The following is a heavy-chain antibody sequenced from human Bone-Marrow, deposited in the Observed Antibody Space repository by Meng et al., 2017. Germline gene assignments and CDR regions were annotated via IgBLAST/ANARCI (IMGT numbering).Heavy chain of an antibody. CDR3: ARDSETYGMDV. V-gene: IGHV4-34*01. J-gene: IGHJ6*02. Sequence: SETLSLTCAVYGGSFSGYYWSWIRQPPGKGLEWIGEINHSGSTNYNPSLKSRVTISVDTSKNQFSLKLSSVTAADTAVYYCARDSETYGMDVWGQGTTVTVSS. CDR2: INHSGST. CDR1: GGSFSGYY.